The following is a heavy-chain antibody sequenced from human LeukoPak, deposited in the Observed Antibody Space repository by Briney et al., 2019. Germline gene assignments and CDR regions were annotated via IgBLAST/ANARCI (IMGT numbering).Heavy chain of an antibody. J-gene: IGHJ5*02. CDR3: ASHPQGDGDWNWFDP. CDR2: IYYSGST. V-gene: IGHV4-39*01. D-gene: IGHD3-16*01. Sequence: PSETLSLTCTVSGGSISSSSYYWGWIRQPPWKGLEWIGSIYYSGSTYYNPSLKSRVTISVDTSKNQFSLKLTSVTAADTAVYYCASHPQGDGDWNWFDPWGQGTLVTVSS. CDR1: GGSISSSSYY.